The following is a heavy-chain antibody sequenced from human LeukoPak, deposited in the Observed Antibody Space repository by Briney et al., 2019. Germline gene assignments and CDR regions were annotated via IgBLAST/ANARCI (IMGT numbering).Heavy chain of an antibody. J-gene: IGHJ4*02. V-gene: IGHV3-7*01. CDR3: SRSLNN. CDR2: IKEDGSET. CDR1: GFTFGRSW. Sequence: GGSLRLSCAASGFTFGRSWMDWVRQAPGKGLEWVANIKEDGSETYYVDSAKGRFTISRDNAKSSLYLQMDRLRVEDTAIYYCSRSLNNWGQGTLVTVSS.